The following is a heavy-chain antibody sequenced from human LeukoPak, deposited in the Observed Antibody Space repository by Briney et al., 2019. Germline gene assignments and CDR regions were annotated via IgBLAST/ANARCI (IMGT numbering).Heavy chain of an antibody. CDR3: ARGRPIAVAGDGFDY. J-gene: IGHJ4*02. Sequence: PGRSLRLSCAASGFTFSSYAMHWVRQAPGKGLEWVAVISYDGSNKYYADSVKGRFTISRDNSKNTLYLQMNSLRAEDTAVYYCARGRPIAVAGDGFDYWGQGTLVTVSS. V-gene: IGHV3-30-3*01. D-gene: IGHD6-19*01. CDR2: ISYDGSNK. CDR1: GFTFSSYA.